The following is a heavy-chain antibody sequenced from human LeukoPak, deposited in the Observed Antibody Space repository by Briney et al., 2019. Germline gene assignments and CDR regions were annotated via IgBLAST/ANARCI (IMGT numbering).Heavy chain of an antibody. V-gene: IGHV3-7*01. CDR3: ALGSYFDY. CDR2: IKQDGSEK. D-gene: IGHD1-26*01. J-gene: IGHJ4*02. Sequence: PGGSLRLSCVVSGFNFRSNWMSWVRQAPGKGLEWVANIKQDGSEKHYVDSVKGRFTISRDNSKNSLYPQMNILRVEDTAVYYCALGSYFDYWGQGTLVTVSS. CDR1: GFNFRSNW.